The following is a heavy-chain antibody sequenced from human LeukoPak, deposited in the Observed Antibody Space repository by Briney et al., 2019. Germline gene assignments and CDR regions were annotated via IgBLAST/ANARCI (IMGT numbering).Heavy chain of an antibody. D-gene: IGHD3-22*01. CDR3: ARLRRNGDSGGFYYYYDY. CDR2: INTVATYI. CDR1: GFTFTSFS. J-gene: IGHJ4*02. V-gene: IGHV3-21*01. Sequence: PGGSLRLSCAASGFTFTSFSFNWVRQAPGKGLEWVSSINTVATYIYYADSVRGRFTISRDNAKNSVYLQMDSLRAEDTGVYYCARLRRNGDSGGFYYYYDYWGQRSLVTVSS.